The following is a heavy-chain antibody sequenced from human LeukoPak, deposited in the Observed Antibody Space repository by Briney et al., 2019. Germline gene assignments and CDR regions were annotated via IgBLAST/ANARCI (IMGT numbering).Heavy chain of an antibody. CDR3: ATKQWLAPPPDS. V-gene: IGHV3-74*01. D-gene: IGHD6-19*01. CDR1: GFTFSKYR. Sequence: PGGSLRLSCAASGFTFSKYRMLWVRQAPGKGLESVSRINTDGTVTTYADSVKGRFTVSRDNADNTMFRQMNSVRDEDTAVYYCATKQWLAPPPDSWGQGTPVTVSS. CDR2: INTDGTVT. J-gene: IGHJ4*02.